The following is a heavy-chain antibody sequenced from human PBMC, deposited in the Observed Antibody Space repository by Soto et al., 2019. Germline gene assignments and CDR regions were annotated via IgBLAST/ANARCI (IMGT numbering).Heavy chain of an antibody. J-gene: IGHJ5*02. V-gene: IGHV3-23*01. CDR1: GFTFSNYA. D-gene: IGHD4-17*01. CDR3: AKDAVSGDGVWLLDS. Sequence: ETLRLSCAASGFTFSNYAMTWARQAPGKGLEWVSSLLRSGSTTYYANSVKGRFTISSDNSANSLYLQMDSLRAEDTAVYYCAKDAVSGDGVWLLDSWGQGTVVTVSS. CDR2: LLRSGSTT.